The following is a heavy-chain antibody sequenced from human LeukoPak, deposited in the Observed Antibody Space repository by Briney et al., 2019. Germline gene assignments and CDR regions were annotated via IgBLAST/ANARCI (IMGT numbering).Heavy chain of an antibody. V-gene: IGHV1-2*02. J-gene: IGHJ4*02. CDR2: INPNSGGT. CDR1: GYTFTGYY. Sequence: SVKVSCKASGYTFTGYYMHWVRQAPGQGLEWMGWINPNSGGTNYAQKFQGRVTMTRDTSISTAYMELSRLRSDDTAVYYCARAGRRDGYPFDYWGQGTLVTVSS. D-gene: IGHD5-24*01. CDR3: ARAGRRDGYPFDY.